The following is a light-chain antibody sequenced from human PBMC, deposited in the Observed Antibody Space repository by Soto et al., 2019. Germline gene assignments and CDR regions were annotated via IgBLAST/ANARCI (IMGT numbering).Light chain of an antibody. CDR1: SSNIGAGYG. Sequence: QSVLTQPPSVSGAPGQRVTISCSGSSSNIGAGYGVHWYQQLPGTAPKLLIFSNNNRPSGVPDRFSGSKSGTSASLAITGLQAEDEADYYCQSYDSRLSDYVFGTGTKVTV. CDR3: QSYDSRLSDYV. J-gene: IGLJ1*01. CDR2: SNN. V-gene: IGLV1-40*01.